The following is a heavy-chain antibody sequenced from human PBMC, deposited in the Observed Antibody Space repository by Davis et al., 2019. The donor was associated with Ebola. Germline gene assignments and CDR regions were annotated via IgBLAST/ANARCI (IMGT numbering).Heavy chain of an antibody. J-gene: IGHJ4*02. CDR1: GFTFSSYN. V-gene: IGHV3-21*04. CDR3: AKGRTIPLALDF. CDR2: ISGSSYYI. Sequence: GESLKISCAAAGFTFSSYNMNWVRQAPGKGLEWVSSISGSSYYIYYAASVMGRFTISRDNAKNSLYLQMNSLRGEDTAFYYCAKGRTIPLALDFWGRGTLVTVSS. D-gene: IGHD2-2*02.